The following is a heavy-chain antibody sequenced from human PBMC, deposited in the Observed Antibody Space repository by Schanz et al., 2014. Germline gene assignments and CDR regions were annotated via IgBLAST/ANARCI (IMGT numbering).Heavy chain of an antibody. CDR2: IYYRGNT. V-gene: IGHV4-31*03. CDR1: GDSISSAY. J-gene: IGHJ6*02. Sequence: QVQLQESGPGLVEPSQTLSLTCTVSGDSISSAYWSWIRQHPGKGLEWIGFIYYRGNTYYNPSLKSRVSISLDPSKTQFFLNLTSLTAADTAVYYCARVAVAGVEGNRDHYYVLDVWGQGTTVTVSS. CDR3: ARVAVAGVEGNRDHYYVLDV. D-gene: IGHD6-19*01.